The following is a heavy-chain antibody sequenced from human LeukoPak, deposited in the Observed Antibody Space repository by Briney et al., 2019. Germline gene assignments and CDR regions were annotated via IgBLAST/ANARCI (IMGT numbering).Heavy chain of an antibody. D-gene: IGHD3-22*01. Sequence: PSQTLPLTCAVSGGSISSGGYSWSWIRQPPGKGLEWIGYIYHSGSTYYNPSLKSRVTISVDRSKNQFSLKLSSVTAADTAVYYCARNYYDSSGYSYYFDYWGQGTLVTVSS. CDR1: GGSISSGGYS. J-gene: IGHJ4*02. CDR3: ARNYYDSSGYSYYFDY. V-gene: IGHV4-30-2*01. CDR2: IYHSGST.